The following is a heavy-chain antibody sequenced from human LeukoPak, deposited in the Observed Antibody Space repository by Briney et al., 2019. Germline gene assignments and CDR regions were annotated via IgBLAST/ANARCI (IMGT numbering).Heavy chain of an antibody. V-gene: IGHV3-48*01. D-gene: IGHD1-1*01. CDR3: ARYGTTFDY. CDR2: ISGSGSII. Sequence: PGGSLRLSCAASGFTFINYGMNWVRQAPGKGLEWVSYISGSGSIIYYADSVKGRFTISRDDAKNSLYLQMNSLRAEDTAVYICARYGTTFDYWGQGTLVTVSS. J-gene: IGHJ4*02. CDR1: GFTFINYG.